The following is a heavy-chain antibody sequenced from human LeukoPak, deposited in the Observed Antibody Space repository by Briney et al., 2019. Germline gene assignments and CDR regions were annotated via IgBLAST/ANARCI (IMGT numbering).Heavy chain of an antibody. CDR2: MNPNSGNT. V-gene: IGHV1-8*03. CDR3: ARGRRKQWLVNWFDP. D-gene: IGHD6-19*01. CDR1: GYTFTSYD. J-gene: IGHJ5*02. Sequence: GASVKVSCKASGYTFTSYDINWVRQATGQGLEWMGWMNPNSGNTGYAQKFQGRATITRNTSISTAYMELSSLRSEDTAVYYCARGRRKQWLVNWFDPWGQGTLVTVSS.